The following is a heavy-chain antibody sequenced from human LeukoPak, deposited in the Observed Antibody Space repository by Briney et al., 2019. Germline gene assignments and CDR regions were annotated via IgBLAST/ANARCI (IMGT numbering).Heavy chain of an antibody. Sequence: PGGYLRLSCAASGFTFSSYWMSWVRQAPGKGLEWVANIKQDGSEKYYVDSVKGRFTISRDNAKNSLYLQMNSLRAEDTAVYYCAGQSIAVAVNALDIWGQGTMVTVSS. J-gene: IGHJ3*02. CDR1: GFTFSSYW. CDR3: AGQSIAVAVNALDI. CDR2: IKQDGSEK. D-gene: IGHD6-19*01. V-gene: IGHV3-7*01.